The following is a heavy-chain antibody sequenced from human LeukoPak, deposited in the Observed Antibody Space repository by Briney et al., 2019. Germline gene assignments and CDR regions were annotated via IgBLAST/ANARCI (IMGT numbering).Heavy chain of an antibody. V-gene: IGHV4-39*01. J-gene: IGHJ4*02. D-gene: IGHD5-18*01. CDR2: IHYSKNT. CDR1: GGSISSSNAY. Sequence: SETLSLTCTVSGGSISSSNAYWGWIRQPPGKGLEWIGSIHYSKNTYYNPSLKSRVTISADTSKNQFSLTLGSVSATDTAVYYCASPRGFSYGYFDNWGQGTLVTVSS. CDR3: ASPRGFSYGYFDN.